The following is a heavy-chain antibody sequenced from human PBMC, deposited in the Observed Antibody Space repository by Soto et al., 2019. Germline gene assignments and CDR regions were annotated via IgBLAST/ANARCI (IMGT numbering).Heavy chain of an antibody. D-gene: IGHD1-1*01. J-gene: IGHJ6*02. CDR1: GFTFISYS. CDR2: ISSSSSYI. CDR3: ARAERMSAYYYYGMDV. Sequence: GGSLRLSCAASGFTFISYSMNWVRQAPGKGLEWVSSISSSSSYIYYADSVKGRFTISRDNAKNSLYLQMNSLRAEDTAVYYCARAERMSAYYYYGMDVWGQGTTVTVSS. V-gene: IGHV3-21*01.